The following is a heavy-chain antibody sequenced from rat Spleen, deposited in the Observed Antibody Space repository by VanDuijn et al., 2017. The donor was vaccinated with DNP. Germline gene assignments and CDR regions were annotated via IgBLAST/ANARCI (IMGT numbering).Heavy chain of an antibody. J-gene: IGHJ2*01. V-gene: IGHV5S13*01. D-gene: IGHD1-12*02. Sequence: EVQLVESGGGLVQPGRSLKLSCAASGFTFSNYGMAWVRQAPTKGLEWVASINTDGGNTYYPDSVKGRFTISRDNAENTVYLQMNSLRSEDTATYYCANYNYYDGTYWGQGVMVTVSS. CDR2: INTDGGNT. CDR1: GFTFSNYG. CDR3: ANYNYYDGTY.